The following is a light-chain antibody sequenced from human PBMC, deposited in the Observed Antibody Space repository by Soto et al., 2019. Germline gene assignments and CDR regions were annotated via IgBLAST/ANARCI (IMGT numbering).Light chain of an antibody. CDR2: EVT. J-gene: IGLJ3*02. CDR1: SSDVGGYNS. V-gene: IGLV2-8*01. CDR3: SSHAGISNVV. Sequence: QSVLTQPPSASGSPGQSVTISCTGTSSDVGGYNSVSWYQHHPGKAPKLIIYEVTKRPSGVPDRFSGSKSGNTASLTVSGLLAEDEADYYCSSHAGISNVVFGGGTKVTVL.